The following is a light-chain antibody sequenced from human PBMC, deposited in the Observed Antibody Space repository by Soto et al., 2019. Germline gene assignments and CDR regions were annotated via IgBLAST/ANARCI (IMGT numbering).Light chain of an antibody. Sequence: EIVLTQSPGTLSLSPGERATLSCRASQSVSSSYLAWYQQKPGQAPRLLIYGASSRATGIPDGFSGSGSGTDFTLTISRLDPEDFSVYYWQQYVRSQTFGQGTKVEIK. CDR3: QQYVRSQT. J-gene: IGKJ1*01. V-gene: IGKV3-20*01. CDR2: GAS. CDR1: QSVSSSY.